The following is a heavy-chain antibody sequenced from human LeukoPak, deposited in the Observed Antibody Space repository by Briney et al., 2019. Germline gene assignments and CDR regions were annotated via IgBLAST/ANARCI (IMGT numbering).Heavy chain of an antibody. D-gene: IGHD6-6*01. CDR3: ARDGTTTSSSGAFDI. CDR2: ISSSSYI. J-gene: IGHJ3*02. Sequence: GGSLRLSCAASGFTFSNYIMNWVRQAPGKGLEWVSSISSSSYIYYADSVKVRFTISRDNAKNSLYLQMNSLRAEDTAVYYCARDGTTTSSSGAFDIWGQGTLVTVSS. CDR1: GFTFSNYI. V-gene: IGHV3-21*01.